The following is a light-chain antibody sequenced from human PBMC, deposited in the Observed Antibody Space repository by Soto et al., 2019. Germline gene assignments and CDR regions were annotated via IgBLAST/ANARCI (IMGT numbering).Light chain of an antibody. J-gene: IGKJ1*01. V-gene: IGKV3-15*01. CDR2: GAS. Sequence: EIVLTQSPGTLSLSPGERATLSCRASQSVSSNYLAWYQQKPGQAPGLLIYGASTRATGIPARISGSGSGTEFTLTISSLQSEDFAIYYCQQYNNGWTFGQGTKVDIK. CDR1: QSVSSN. CDR3: QQYNNGWT.